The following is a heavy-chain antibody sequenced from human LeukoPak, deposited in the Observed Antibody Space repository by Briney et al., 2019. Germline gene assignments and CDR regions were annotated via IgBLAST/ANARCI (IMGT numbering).Heavy chain of an antibody. CDR1: GFTFSSYC. CDR2: ISSSSSYI. V-gene: IGHV3-21*01. Sequence: GGSLRLPCSASGFTFSSYCMNWVRQAAGKGVEWVASISSSSSYIYYADSVKGRFTISIDNAKNSMYLQMNSLRAEDTAVYYCARDRATMVRGVSLFDYWGQGTLVTVSS. J-gene: IGHJ4*02. CDR3: ARDRATMVRGVSLFDY. D-gene: IGHD3-10*01.